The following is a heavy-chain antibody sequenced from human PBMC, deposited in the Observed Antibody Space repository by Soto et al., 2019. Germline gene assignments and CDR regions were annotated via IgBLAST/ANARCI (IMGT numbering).Heavy chain of an antibody. Sequence: QVQLVESGGGVVQPGRSLRLSCAASGFTFSSFGIHWVRQAPGKGLEWVAVISYDGSSKYYADSVKGRFIISRDNSNNTMFLQMNSMRAEDTAVYYCAKNVVGGSGPFAHADFWGQGTRVIVSS. J-gene: IGHJ6*02. CDR3: AKNVVGGSGPFAHADF. CDR1: GFTFSSFG. D-gene: IGHD3-16*01. CDR2: ISYDGSSK. V-gene: IGHV3-30*18.